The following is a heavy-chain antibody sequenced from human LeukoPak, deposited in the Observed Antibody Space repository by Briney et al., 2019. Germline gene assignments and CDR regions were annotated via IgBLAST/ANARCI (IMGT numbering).Heavy chain of an antibody. CDR1: RYPFTSYA. V-gene: IGHV1-3*01. CDR2: IHVGNGNT. D-gene: IGHD3-10*01. CDR3: ARVDGSGPNAPNDC. Sequence: GASVKVSCKASRYPFTSYAMHWVRQAPGQRLEWMGWIHVGNGNTEYSQKFQGRVTITRDTPATTTYMELSSLRSEDTAVYYCARVDGSGPNAPNDCRGQGSLVTVSS. J-gene: IGHJ4*02.